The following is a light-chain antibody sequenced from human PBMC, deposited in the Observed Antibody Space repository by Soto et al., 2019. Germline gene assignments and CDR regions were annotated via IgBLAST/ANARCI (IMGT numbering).Light chain of an antibody. Sequence: QSALTQPASVSGSPGQSITISCTGTSSDVGSYNLVSWYQQHPGKATKLMIYEGSKRPSGVSNRFSGSKSGNTASLTISGLQADEEVDYSCCSYPGSSTSHNYVFGTGTKLTVL. J-gene: IGLJ1*01. CDR3: CSYPGSSTSHNYV. CDR1: SSDVGSYNL. V-gene: IGLV2-23*01. CDR2: EGS.